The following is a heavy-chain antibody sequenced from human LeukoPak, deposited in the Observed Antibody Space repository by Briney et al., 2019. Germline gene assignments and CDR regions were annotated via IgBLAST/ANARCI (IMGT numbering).Heavy chain of an antibody. CDR1: GFNFGGYG. D-gene: IGHD3-10*01. CDR2: ISWNSGSI. Sequence: GRSLRLSCAASGFNFGGYGMHWVRQVPGKGLEWVSGISWNSGSIGYADSVKGRFTISRDNAKNSLYLQMNSLRAEDTALYYCAKGPGYFQHWGQGTLVTVSS. CDR3: AKGPGYFQH. J-gene: IGHJ1*01. V-gene: IGHV3-9*01.